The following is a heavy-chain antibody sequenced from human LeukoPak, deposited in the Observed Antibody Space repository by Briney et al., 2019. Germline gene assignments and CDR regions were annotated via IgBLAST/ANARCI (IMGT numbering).Heavy chain of an antibody. Sequence: SVKVSCKASGGTFSSYAISWVRQAPGQELEWMGRIIPILGIANYAQKFQGRVTITADKSTSTAYMELSSLRSEDTAVYYCASSSSGWYGMDVWGQGTTVTVSS. D-gene: IGHD6-19*01. CDR1: GGTFSSYA. CDR2: IIPILGIA. CDR3: ASSSSGWYGMDV. J-gene: IGHJ6*02. V-gene: IGHV1-69*04.